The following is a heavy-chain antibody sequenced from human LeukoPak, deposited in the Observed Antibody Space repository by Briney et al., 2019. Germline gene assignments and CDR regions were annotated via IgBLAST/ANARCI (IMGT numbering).Heavy chain of an antibody. CDR3: ATDSGAQRY. Sequence: GSLRLSCAASGFTFGSCWMNWVRQAPGKGLEWVANLKHDGREKSYVDSVKGRFSISRDNAKSSLYLQIDSLRAEDTAVYYCATDSGAQRYWGQGTLVTVSS. V-gene: IGHV3-7*01. CDR1: GFTFGSCW. CDR2: LKHDGREK. D-gene: IGHD1-26*01. J-gene: IGHJ4*02.